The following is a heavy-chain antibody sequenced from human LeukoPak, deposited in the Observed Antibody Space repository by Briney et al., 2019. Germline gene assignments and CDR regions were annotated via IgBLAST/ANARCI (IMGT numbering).Heavy chain of an antibody. CDR2: IYYSGTI. V-gene: IGHV4-59*11. CDR3: ARGTGFYDSSGHYYWGCFDS. J-gene: IGHJ4*02. CDR1: GGSISSHY. Sequence: SETLSLTCTVSGGSISSHYWSWFRQTPGERPEWIAFIYYSGTINYNPSLKGRVTISIDSSKNQFSLKLSSVTAADTAIYYCARGTGFYDSSGHYYWGCFDSWGQGTLGPVSS. D-gene: IGHD3-22*01.